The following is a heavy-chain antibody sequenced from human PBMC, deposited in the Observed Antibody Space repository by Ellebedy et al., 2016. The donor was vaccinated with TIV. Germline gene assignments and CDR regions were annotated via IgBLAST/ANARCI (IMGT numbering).Heavy chain of an antibody. V-gene: IGHV1-18*01. CDR1: GYTFTSYG. D-gene: IGHD6-19*01. CDR2: ISAYNGNT. CDR3: ARDVAGNSYYYYGMDV. J-gene: IGHJ6*02. Sequence: ASVKVSXXASGYTFTSYGISWVRQAPGQGLEWMGWISAYNGNTNYAQKLQGRVTMTTDTSTSTAYMELRSLRSDDTAVYYCARDVAGNSYYYYGMDVWGQGTTVTVSS.